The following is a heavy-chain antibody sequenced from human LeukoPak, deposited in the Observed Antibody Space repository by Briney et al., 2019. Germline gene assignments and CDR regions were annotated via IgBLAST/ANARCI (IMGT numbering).Heavy chain of an antibody. V-gene: IGHV3-74*01. CDR3: AVPQSTASSITMYY. Sequence: GGSLRLSCAASGFAFSRYWMHWVRQAPGKGLVWVSRINSDGSSTSYADSVKGRFTISRDNAKNTLYLQMNSLRAEDTAVYYCAVPQSTASSITMYYWGQGTLVTVSS. CDR1: GFAFSRYW. D-gene: IGHD3-10*02. J-gene: IGHJ4*02. CDR2: INSDGSST.